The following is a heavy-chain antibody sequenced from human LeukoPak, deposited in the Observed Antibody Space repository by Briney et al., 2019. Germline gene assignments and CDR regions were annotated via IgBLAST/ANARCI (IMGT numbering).Heavy chain of an antibody. CDR3: ARRAPHCSGGSCYSVGAFDI. Sequence: SETLSLTCTVSGGSISSSSYYWGWIRQPPGKGLEWIGTTYYSGSTHYNPSLKSRVTISVDTSKNQFSLKLSSVTAADTAVYYCARRAPHCSGGSCYSVGAFDIWGQGTMVTVSS. V-gene: IGHV4-39*07. CDR1: GGSISSSSYY. D-gene: IGHD2-15*01. J-gene: IGHJ3*02. CDR2: TYYSGST.